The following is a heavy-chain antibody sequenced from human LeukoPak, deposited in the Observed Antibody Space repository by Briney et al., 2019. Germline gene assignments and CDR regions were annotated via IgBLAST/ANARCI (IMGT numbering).Heavy chain of an antibody. CDR1: GGTFSSYA. Sequence: SVKVSCKASGGTFSSYAISWVRQAPGQGLEWMGGIIPIFGTANYAQKFQGRVTITADESTSTAYMELSSLRSEDTAVYYRASGQLIRGKSWFYYYYMDVWGKGTTVTISS. V-gene: IGHV1-69*13. D-gene: IGHD6-13*01. J-gene: IGHJ6*03. CDR3: ASGQLIRGKSWFYYYYMDV. CDR2: IIPIFGTA.